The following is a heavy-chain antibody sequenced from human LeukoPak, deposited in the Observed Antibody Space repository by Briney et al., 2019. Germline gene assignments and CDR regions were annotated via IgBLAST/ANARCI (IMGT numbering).Heavy chain of an antibody. CDR1: GFTFSSYW. V-gene: IGHV3-7*01. CDR2: IKQDGSEK. CDR3: AKDPGFGEFRLDY. D-gene: IGHD3-10*01. J-gene: IGHJ4*02. Sequence: PGGSLRLSCAASGFTFSSYWMSWVRQAPGKGLEWVANIKQDGSEKYYVDSVKGRFTISRDNAKNSLYLQMNSLRAEDTAVYYCAKDPGFGEFRLDYWGQGTLVTVSS.